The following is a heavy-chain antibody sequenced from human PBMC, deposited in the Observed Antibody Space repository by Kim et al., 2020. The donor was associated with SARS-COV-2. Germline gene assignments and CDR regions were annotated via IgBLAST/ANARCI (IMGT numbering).Heavy chain of an antibody. J-gene: IGHJ6*02. V-gene: IGHV3-30*04. D-gene: IGHD1-26*01. CDR2: ISYDGSNK. CDR1: GFTFSSYA. CDR3: ARVGLSGSFLGGMDV. Sequence: GGSLRLSCAASGFTFSSYAMHWVRQAPGKGLEWVAVISYDGSNKYYADSVKGRFTISRDNSKNTLYLQMNSLRAEDTAVYYCARVGLSGSFLGGMDVWGQGTTVTVSS.